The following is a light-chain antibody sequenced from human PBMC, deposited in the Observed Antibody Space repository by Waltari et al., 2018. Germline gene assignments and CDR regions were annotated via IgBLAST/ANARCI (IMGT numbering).Light chain of an antibody. CDR2: GVY. CDR1: QGRTKKY. V-gene: IGKV3-20*01. Sequence: RAGQGRTKKYVAWYQQRPGQAPRIFIYGVYSRAAGSPDRFSVSWAETDFTRTRSRLGPEDSAVYYCQQYGSSIMYTFGQGTKLEIK. CDR3: QQYGSSIMYT. J-gene: IGKJ2*01.